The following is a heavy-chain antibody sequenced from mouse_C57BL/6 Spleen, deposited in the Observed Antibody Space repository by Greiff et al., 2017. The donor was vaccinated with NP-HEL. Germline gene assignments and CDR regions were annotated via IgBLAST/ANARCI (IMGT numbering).Heavy chain of an antibody. CDR3: ARGDSWDDY. V-gene: IGHV1-61*01. CDR2: IYPSDSET. D-gene: IGHD3-3*01. J-gene: IGHJ2*01. Sequence: VQLQQPGAELVRPGSSVKLSCKASGYTFTSYWMDWVKQRPGQGLEWIGNIYPSDSETHYNQKFKDKATLTVDKSSSTAYMQLSSLTSEDSAVYYCARGDSWDDYWGQGTTLTVSS. CDR1: GYTFTSYW.